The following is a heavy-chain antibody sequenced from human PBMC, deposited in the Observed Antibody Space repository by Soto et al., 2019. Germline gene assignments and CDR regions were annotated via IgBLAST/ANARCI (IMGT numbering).Heavy chain of an antibody. D-gene: IGHD3-22*01. CDR2: MNPNSDNT. V-gene: IGHV1-8*01. CDR3: ARAEVGDYDLNYYCYGMDV. Sequence: GAAVKVSYKAYGYTFTSYDFHWVRQATGQGLEWMGWMNPNSDNTGYAKKFQGRVTMTRNNSISTDYMEMSSMRSEETAVYYCARAEVGDYDLNYYCYGMDVWGQGTTVTVSS. J-gene: IGHJ6*02. CDR1: GYTFTSYD.